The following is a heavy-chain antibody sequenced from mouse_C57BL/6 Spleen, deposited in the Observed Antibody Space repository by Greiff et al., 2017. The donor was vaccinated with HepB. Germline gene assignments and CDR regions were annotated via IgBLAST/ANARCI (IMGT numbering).Heavy chain of an antibody. V-gene: IGHV1-59*01. Sequence: QVQLQQPGAELVRPGTSVKLSCKASGYTFTSYWMHWVKQRPGQGLEWIGVIDPSDSYTNYNQKFKGKATLTVDTSSSTAYMQLSSLTSEDSAVYYCASRGTVVVVDYWGQGTTLTVSS. J-gene: IGHJ2*01. CDR3: ASRGTVVVVDY. CDR2: IDPSDSYT. D-gene: IGHD1-1*01. CDR1: GYTFTSYW.